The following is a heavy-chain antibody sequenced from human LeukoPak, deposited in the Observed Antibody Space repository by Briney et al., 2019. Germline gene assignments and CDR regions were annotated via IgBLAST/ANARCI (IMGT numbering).Heavy chain of an antibody. V-gene: IGHV3-30*03. D-gene: IGHD1-26*01. CDR3: ARVGGTAGYFFRYYYYGMDV. CDR2: ISYDGINK. J-gene: IGHJ6*02. CDR1: GFIFSSYD. Sequence: GGSLRLSCAASGFIFSSYDMHWVRQAPGKGLEWVAVISYDGINKYYADSVKGRFTVSRDNSKNTLYLQMNSLRAEDTAVYYCARVGGTAGYFFRYYYYGMDVWGQGTTVTVSS.